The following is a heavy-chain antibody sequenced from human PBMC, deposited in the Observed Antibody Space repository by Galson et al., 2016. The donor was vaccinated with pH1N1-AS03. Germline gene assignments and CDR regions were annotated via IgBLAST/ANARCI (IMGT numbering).Heavy chain of an antibody. V-gene: IGHV2-5*01. CDR1: GFSLSTSEVG. CDR2: ISGNDNK. J-gene: IGHJ4*02. Sequence: PALVKPTQTLTLTCTFSGFSLSTSEVGVGWIRQPPGKALEWLALISGNDNKFYRPSLRSRVTITKDTSKNQVVLTMTSMDPEDTATYYCGHSNGGYWGQGILVTVSS. CDR3: GHSNGGY. D-gene: IGHD2-8*01.